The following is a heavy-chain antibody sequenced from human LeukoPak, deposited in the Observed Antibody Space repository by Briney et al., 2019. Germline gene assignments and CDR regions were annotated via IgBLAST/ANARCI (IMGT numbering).Heavy chain of an antibody. V-gene: IGHV3-74*01. Sequence: GGSLTLSCAASGFTFNSYWMHWVRQATGKGLVWVSRIINDGSFTRYADSVKGRFTISRDNAEHTLYLQMNSLSAEDTAVYYCVRQGYLDFDYWGQGTRVTVSS. J-gene: IGHJ4*02. CDR3: VRQGYLDFDY. CDR1: GFTFNSYW. D-gene: IGHD5-18*01. CDR2: IINDGSFT.